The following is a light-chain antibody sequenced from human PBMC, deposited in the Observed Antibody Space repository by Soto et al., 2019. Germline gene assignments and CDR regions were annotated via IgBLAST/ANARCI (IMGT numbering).Light chain of an antibody. CDR2: GAS. CDR1: QSISST. Sequence: EIVMTQSPATLSVSPGEGATLSCRASQSISSTLAWYQQKPGQAPRLLIYGASTRATGVPARFFGSGSGTEFTLTISSLQSEDLAVYYCEHYNDWRWTFGQGTKVEIK. CDR3: EHYNDWRWT. V-gene: IGKV3-15*01. J-gene: IGKJ1*01.